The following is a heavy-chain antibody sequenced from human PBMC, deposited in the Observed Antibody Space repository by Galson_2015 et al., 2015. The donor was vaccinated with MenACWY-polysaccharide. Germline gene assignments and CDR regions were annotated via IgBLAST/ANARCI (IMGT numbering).Heavy chain of an antibody. D-gene: IGHD3-10*01. CDR1: GFTFSNFW. CDR3: ARERCVRGVDFDQ. CDR2: IKQDGSEK. V-gene: IGHV3-7*01. Sequence: SLRLSCAASGFTFSNFWMSWVRQAPGKELEWVASIKQDGSEKYLVDSVKGRFTISRDNAENSLFLQMNSLRAEDTAVYYCARERCVRGVDFDQWGQGALVTVSS. J-gene: IGHJ5*02.